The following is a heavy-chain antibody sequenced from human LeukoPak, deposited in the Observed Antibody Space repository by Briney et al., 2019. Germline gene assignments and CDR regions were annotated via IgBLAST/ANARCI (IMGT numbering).Heavy chain of an antibody. Sequence: TSETLSLTCAVYGGSFSGYYWSWIREPPGKGLEWIGEINHSGSTNYNPSLKSRVTIPVDTSKNQFSLKLSSVTAADTAVYYCARGPMRGWFDPWGQGTLVTVSS. CDR3: ARGPMRGWFDP. D-gene: IGHD3-10*01. CDR1: GGSFSGYY. CDR2: INHSGST. J-gene: IGHJ5*02. V-gene: IGHV4-34*01.